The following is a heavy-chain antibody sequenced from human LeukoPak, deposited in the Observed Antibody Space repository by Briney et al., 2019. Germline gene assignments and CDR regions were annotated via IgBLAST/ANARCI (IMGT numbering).Heavy chain of an antibody. CDR1: GFTFSNYW. CDR2: INSDARST. J-gene: IGHJ3*02. Sequence: GGSLRLSCAASGFTFSNYWMHWVRQAPGKGLVWVSRINSDARSTSYADSVKGRFTISRDNAKNTLYLQMNSLRAEDTAVYYCARNRRGYWQRDAFDIWGQGTMVTVSS. CDR3: ARNRRGYWQRDAFDI. D-gene: IGHD3-22*01. V-gene: IGHV3-74*01.